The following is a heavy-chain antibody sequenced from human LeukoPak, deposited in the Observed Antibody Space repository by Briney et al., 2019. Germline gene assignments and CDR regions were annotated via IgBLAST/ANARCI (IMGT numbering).Heavy chain of an antibody. J-gene: IGHJ4*02. CDR1: GFTFSSYA. D-gene: IGHD2-8*01. CDR2: IPYDGSNK. Sequence: GGSLRLSCAASGFTFSSYAMHWVRQAPGKGLEWVVVIPYDGSNKYYADSVKGRFTISRDNSKNTLYLQMNSLRAEDTAVYYCARPLVRTRYYFDYWGQGTLVTVSS. V-gene: IGHV3-30-3*01. CDR3: ARPLVRTRYYFDY.